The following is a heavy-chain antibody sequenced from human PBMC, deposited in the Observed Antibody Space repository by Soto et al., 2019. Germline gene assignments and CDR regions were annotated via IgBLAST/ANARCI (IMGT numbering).Heavy chain of an antibody. D-gene: IGHD2-15*01. J-gene: IGHJ4*02. CDR3: TRARYCSGGSCFSDY. Sequence: QLQLQESGSGLVKPSQTLSLTCSVSGGSISSGGYPWNWVRQPPGKGLEWIGYIYDSGTTYYNPSLKSRVIISVDGSKNQFSLKLPSVTAADTAVYYCTRARYCSGGSCFSDYWGQGTLVTVSS. V-gene: IGHV4-30-2*01. CDR2: IYDSGTT. CDR1: GGSISSGGYP.